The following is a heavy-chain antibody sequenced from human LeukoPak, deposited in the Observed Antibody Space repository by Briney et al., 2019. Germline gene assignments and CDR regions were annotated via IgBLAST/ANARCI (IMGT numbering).Heavy chain of an antibody. J-gene: IGHJ1*01. CDR1: GFTSTIYA. V-gene: IGHV3-23*01. CDR3: AKGPYYEVRYEYYQQ. CDR2: ISGSGVNT. Sequence: PGGSLRLSCADSGFTSTIYAMSWVRQAPGKGLDWVSGISGSGVNTYYADSVKGRFTIPRDNSKNTLYLQMHSLRAEDTAVYYCAKGPYYEVRYEYYQQWGQGTLVT. D-gene: IGHD1-26*01.